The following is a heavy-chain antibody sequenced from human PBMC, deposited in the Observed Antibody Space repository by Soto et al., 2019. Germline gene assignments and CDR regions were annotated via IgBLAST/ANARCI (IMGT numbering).Heavy chain of an antibody. D-gene: IGHD4-17*01. J-gene: IGHJ5*02. CDR3: ASYYGDYIS. V-gene: IGHV4-30-2*01. Sequence: SETLSLTCAVSGNSISGGGFSWNWIRQPPRKGLEWIGYIYPSGSTYYNPSLKSRVTISVDRSKNQFSLKLSSVTAADTAVYYCASYYGDYISWGQGTLVTVSS. CDR1: GNSISGGGFS. CDR2: IYPSGST.